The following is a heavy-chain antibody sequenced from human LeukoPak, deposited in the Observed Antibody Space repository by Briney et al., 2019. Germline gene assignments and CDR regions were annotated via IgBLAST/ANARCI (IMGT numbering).Heavy chain of an antibody. CDR3: ARGGSGYYLYYFDY. CDR2: IYYSGST. CDR1: GDSISSYY. V-gene: IGHV4-59*08. Sequence: ASETLSLTCTVSGDSISSYYWSWIRQPPGKGLEWIGYIYYSGSTNYNPSLKSRVTISVDTSKNQFSLKLSSVTAADTAVYYCARGGSGYYLYYFDYWGQGTLVTVSS. D-gene: IGHD3-22*01. J-gene: IGHJ4*02.